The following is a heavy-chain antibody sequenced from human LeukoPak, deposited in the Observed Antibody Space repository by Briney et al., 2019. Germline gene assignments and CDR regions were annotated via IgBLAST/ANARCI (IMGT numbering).Heavy chain of an antibody. CDR3: ARDPHCSSTNCPFHY. J-gene: IGHJ4*02. CDR1: GSSISSYY. D-gene: IGHD2-2*01. V-gene: IGHV4-4*08. CDR2: IYSSGST. Sequence: PSETLSLTCSVSGSSISSYYWSWIRQPPGKGLEWIGYIYSSGSTNYNPSLKSRVTISVDTSKSQFSLKLSSVTAADTAVYYCARDPHCSSTNCPFHYWGQGTLVIVSS.